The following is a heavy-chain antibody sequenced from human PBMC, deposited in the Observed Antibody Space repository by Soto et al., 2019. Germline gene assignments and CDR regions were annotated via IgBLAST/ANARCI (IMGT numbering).Heavy chain of an antibody. Sequence: ASVKVSCKASGYTFTSYAMNCVRQAPGQGLEWMGWINTNTGNPTYAQGFTGRFVFSLDTSVSTAYLQICSLKAEDTAVYYCARDRYYDFWSAYYYGMDVWGQGTTVTVSS. J-gene: IGHJ6*01. CDR1: GYTFTSYA. V-gene: IGHV7-4-1*01. CDR2: INTNTGNP. CDR3: ARDRYYDFWSAYYYGMDV. D-gene: IGHD3-3*01.